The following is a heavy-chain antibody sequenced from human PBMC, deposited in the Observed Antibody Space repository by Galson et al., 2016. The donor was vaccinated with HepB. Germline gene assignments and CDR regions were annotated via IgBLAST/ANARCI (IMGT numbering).Heavy chain of an antibody. V-gene: IGHV3-7*03. CDR1: GFTFSSYW. CDR3: ARGRGATRVNYFDY. CDR2: IKQDGSEE. J-gene: IGHJ4*02. D-gene: IGHD1-26*01. Sequence: SLRLSCAASGFTFSSYWMSWVRQAPGKGLEWVANIKQDGSEESNVDSVKGRFTISRDNAKCSLYLQMHSLRAEDTAVYYCARGRGATRVNYFDYWGQGTLVTVSS.